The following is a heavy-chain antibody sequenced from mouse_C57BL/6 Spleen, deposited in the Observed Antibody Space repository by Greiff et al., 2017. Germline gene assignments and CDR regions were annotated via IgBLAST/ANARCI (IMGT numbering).Heavy chain of an antibody. CDR1: GYSITSGYY. CDR3: AREMSSITTVVAGGYFDY. J-gene: IGHJ2*01. D-gene: IGHD1-1*01. V-gene: IGHV3-6*01. Sequence: DVQLQESGPGLVKPSQSLSLTCSVTGYSITSGYYWNWIRQFPGNKLEWMGYISYDGSNNYNPSLKNRISITRDTSKNQFFLKLNSVTTEDTATYYCAREMSSITTVVAGGYFDYWGQGTTLTVSS. CDR2: ISYDGSN.